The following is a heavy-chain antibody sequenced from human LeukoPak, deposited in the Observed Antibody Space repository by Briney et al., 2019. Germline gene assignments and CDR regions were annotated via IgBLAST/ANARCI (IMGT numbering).Heavy chain of an antibody. V-gene: IGHV4-34*01. D-gene: IGHD3-10*01. J-gene: IGHJ5*02. CDR2: INHSGST. CDR1: GGSFSGYY. CDR3: AKSPNYYGSGSYRRVYPISNWFDP. Sequence: PSETLSLTCAVYGGSFSGYYWSWIRQPPGKGLEWIGEINHSGSTNYNPSLKSRVTISVDTSKNQFSLKLSSVTAADTAVYYCAKSPNYYGSGSYRRVYPISNWFDPWGQGTLVTVSS.